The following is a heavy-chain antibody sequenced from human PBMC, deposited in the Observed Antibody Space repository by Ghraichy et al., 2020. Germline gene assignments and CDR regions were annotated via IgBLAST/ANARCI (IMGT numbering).Heavy chain of an antibody. V-gene: IGHV4-30-2*01. CDR1: GGSISSDGFS. CDR3: ARSPFAYYYAMDV. Sequence: LSLTCAVSGGSISSDGFSWSWIRQPPGKGLEWIGYMYHSGSTYYNPSLKSRVTISVDRSKNQFSLRLSSVTAADTAIYYCARSPFAYYYAMDVWGQGTTVTVSS. D-gene: IGHD3-16*01. J-gene: IGHJ6*02. CDR2: MYHSGST.